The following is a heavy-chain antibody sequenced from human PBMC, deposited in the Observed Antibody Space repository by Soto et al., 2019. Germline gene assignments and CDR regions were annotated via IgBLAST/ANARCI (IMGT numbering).Heavy chain of an antibody. J-gene: IGHJ4*02. CDR2: ISSSSSYI. CDR1: GFTFSSYS. CDR3: ARDVLQGGVAGYFAY. V-gene: IGHV3-21*01. Sequence: GGSLRLSCAASGFTFSSYSMNWVRQAPGKGLEWVSPISSSSSYICYADSVKGRFTISRDNAKNSLYLQMNSLRAEDTAVYYCARDVLQGGVAGYFAYWGQGTLVTVSS. D-gene: IGHD6-19*01.